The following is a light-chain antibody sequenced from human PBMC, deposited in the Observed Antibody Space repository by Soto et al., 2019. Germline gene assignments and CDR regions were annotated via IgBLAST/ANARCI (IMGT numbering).Light chain of an antibody. CDR2: WAS. CDR3: QQYYSTPLT. CDR1: QSVLYSSNNKTY. V-gene: IGKV4-1*01. J-gene: IGKJ1*01. Sequence: DIVMIQSPDSLAVSLGERATINCKSSQSVLYSSNNKTYLAWYQQKPGQPPKLLIYWASTRESGVPDRFSGSGSGTDFTLTISSLQAEDVAVYYCQQYYSTPLTFGQGTKVEIK.